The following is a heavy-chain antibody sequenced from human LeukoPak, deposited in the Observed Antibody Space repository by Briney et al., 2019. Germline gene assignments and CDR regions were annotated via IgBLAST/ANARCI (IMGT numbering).Heavy chain of an antibody. CDR2: IYYTGST. J-gene: IGHJ4*02. Sequence: SETLSLTCTVCSGSISSDYWGWIRQPPGKGLEGVGYIYYTGSTNYHPSLKRRLTISVDTSHNQSSLKLSSVTAADTAVYYCARVIYYGLGSYWYFDYWGQGTLVTVSS. D-gene: IGHD3-10*01. V-gene: IGHV4-59*01. CDR3: ARVIYYGLGSYWYFDY. CDR1: SGSISSDY.